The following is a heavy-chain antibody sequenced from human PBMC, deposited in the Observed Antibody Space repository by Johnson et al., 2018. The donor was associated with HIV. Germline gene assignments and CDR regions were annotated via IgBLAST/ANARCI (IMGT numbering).Heavy chain of an antibody. J-gene: IGHJ3*02. V-gene: IGHV3-15*01. CDR2: IKSKTDGGTT. D-gene: IGHD1-1*01. CDR3: TTDQCGPFGTGTTLGAFDI. Sequence: VQLVESGGGLVKPGGSLRLSCAASGFTFSNAWMSWVRQAPGKGLEWVGRIKSKTDGGTTDYAAPVKGRFTISRDDSKNTLYLQMNSLKTEDTAVYYCTTDQCGPFGTGTTLGAFDIWGQGTMVTVSS. CDR1: GFTFSNAW.